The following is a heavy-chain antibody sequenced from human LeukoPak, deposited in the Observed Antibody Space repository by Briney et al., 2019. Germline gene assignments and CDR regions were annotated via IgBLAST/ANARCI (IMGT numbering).Heavy chain of an antibody. CDR3: ARGGGQRRSWLDL. CDR2: IHHSGAS. Sequence: SETLSLTCAVHYGALSGYYWTWIRQPPGKGLGWIGEIHHSGASNYNASLKGRVAISLDTSKNQFSLQLTSTTAADTAVYFCARGGGQRRSWLDLWGQGTLVSVTS. CDR1: YGALSGYY. J-gene: IGHJ5*02. V-gene: IGHV4-34*01. D-gene: IGHD5-24*01.